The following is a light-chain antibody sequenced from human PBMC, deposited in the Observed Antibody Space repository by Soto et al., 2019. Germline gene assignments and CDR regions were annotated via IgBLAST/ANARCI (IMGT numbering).Light chain of an antibody. J-gene: IGKJ2*02. V-gene: IGKV3-20*01. CDR1: QSVSSTY. Sequence: EIVLTQSPGTLSLSPGERATLSCRASQSVSSTYLAWYQQKPGQAPRLLIYGASSRATGIPDRFSGSGSGTDFTLTISRLEPEDFAVYYCQRYDIAPCPFGQGTKLEIK. CDR2: GAS. CDR3: QRYDIAPCP.